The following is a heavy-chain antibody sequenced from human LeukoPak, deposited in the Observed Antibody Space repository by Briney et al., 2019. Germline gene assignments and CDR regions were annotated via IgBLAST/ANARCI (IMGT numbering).Heavy chain of an antibody. V-gene: IGHV3-74*01. CDR1: GFTFSSYW. CDR3: ARGSYYDSSGYSDFDY. J-gene: IGHJ4*02. Sequence: GGSLRLSCAASGFTFSSYWMHWVRQAPGKGLVWVSRINSDGSSTSYADSVKGRFTISRDNAKNTLYLQMNSMRAEDTAVYYCARGSYYDSSGYSDFDYWGQGTLVTVSS. D-gene: IGHD3-22*01. CDR2: INSDGSST.